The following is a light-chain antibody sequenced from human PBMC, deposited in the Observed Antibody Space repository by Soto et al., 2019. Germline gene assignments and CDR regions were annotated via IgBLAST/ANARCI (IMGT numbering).Light chain of an antibody. CDR2: AAS. J-gene: IGKJ4*01. Sequence: DIQMTQSPSAQSASVGDTVTITCRASQTINKYLNWYQQKPGRAPKLLINAASTLATGVPPRFSGSGSATDFTLTINSLQPEDFAVYFCQQSFNTPLTFGGGTKVDIK. V-gene: IGKV1-39*01. CDR1: QTINKY. CDR3: QQSFNTPLT.